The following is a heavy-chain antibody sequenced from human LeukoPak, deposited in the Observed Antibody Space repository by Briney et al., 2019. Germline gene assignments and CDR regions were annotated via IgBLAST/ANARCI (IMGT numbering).Heavy chain of an antibody. CDR1: GFTFSSYW. D-gene: IGHD3-22*01. CDR3: ARESYDSSGYYYGGGFDY. J-gene: IGHJ4*02. V-gene: IGHV3-74*01. Sequence: GGSLRLSCAASGFTFSSYWIHWVRQAPGKGLVWVSRIYSDATYYADSVKGRFTISRDNAKNPLYLRMNSMSAEDTAVYYCARESYDSSGYYYGGGFDYWGQGTLVTVSS. CDR2: IYSDAT.